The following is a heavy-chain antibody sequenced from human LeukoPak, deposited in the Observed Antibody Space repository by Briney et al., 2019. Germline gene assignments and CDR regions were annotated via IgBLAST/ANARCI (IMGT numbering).Heavy chain of an antibody. CDR3: ARDYACSGGSCYSRRGAFDI. Sequence: ASVKVSCKASGYTFTSYDINWVRQATGQGLEWMGWMNPNSGNTGYAQKFQGRVTMTTDTSTSTAYMELRSLRSDDTAVYYCARDYACSGGSCYSRRGAFDIWGQGTMVTVSS. CDR2: MNPNSGNT. D-gene: IGHD2-15*01. V-gene: IGHV1-8*01. J-gene: IGHJ3*02. CDR1: GYTFTSYD.